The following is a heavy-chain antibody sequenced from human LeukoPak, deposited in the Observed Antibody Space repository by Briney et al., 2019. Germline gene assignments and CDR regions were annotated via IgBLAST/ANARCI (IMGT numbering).Heavy chain of an antibody. CDR1: GFTFSNYG. Sequence: GGSLRLSCAASGFTFSNYGMNWVRQAPGKGLEWVSYIRSNDGTTHYADSVKGRFTIPRDNAKNSLSLQMTSLRADDTAVYYCVRGQTSLDNWFDPWGQGTLVIVSS. J-gene: IGHJ5*02. CDR2: IRSNDGTT. V-gene: IGHV3-48*01. CDR3: VRGQTSLDNWFDP.